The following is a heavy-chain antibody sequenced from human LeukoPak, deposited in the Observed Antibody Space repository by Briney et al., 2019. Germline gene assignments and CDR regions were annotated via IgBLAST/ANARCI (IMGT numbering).Heavy chain of an antibody. J-gene: IGHJ4*02. Sequence: GRSLRLSCAASGFTFSSYAMHWVRQAPGKGLEWVALISYDGINKYYADSVKGRFTISRDNSKNTLYLQMNSLRAEDTAVYYCARAWPYCSGGSCYSDYWGQGTLVTVSS. V-gene: IGHV3-30-3*01. CDR1: GFTFSSYA. CDR3: ARAWPYCSGGSCYSDY. D-gene: IGHD2-15*01. CDR2: ISYDGINK.